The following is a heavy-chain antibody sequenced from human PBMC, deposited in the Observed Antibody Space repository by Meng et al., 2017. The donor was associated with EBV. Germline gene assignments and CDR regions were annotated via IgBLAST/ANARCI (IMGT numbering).Heavy chain of an antibody. CDR1: GGPFRYYA. V-gene: IGHV1-69*01. D-gene: IGHD3-10*01. J-gene: IGHJ4*02. CDR2: FLPRLGAP. Sequence: QVQFVQSAAGVRKPGSSVKVSCKTSGGPFRYYAISWVRQAPGQGLEWLGGFLPRLGAPNYEQKFHGRVKITADESTSTHYMDLSSLRSEDTAIYYCASESGRGYTPDYWGQGTLVTVSS. CDR3: ASESGRGYTPDY.